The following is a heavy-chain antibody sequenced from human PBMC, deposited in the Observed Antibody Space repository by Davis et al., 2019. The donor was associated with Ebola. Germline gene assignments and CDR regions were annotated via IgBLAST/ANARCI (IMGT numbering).Heavy chain of an antibody. CDR2: INHSGST. CDR1: GGSFSGYY. D-gene: IGHD6-19*01. J-gene: IGHJ4*02. V-gene: IGHV4-34*01. CDR3: ARTFWSVADYYFDY. Sequence: MPSETLSLTCAVYGGSFSGYYWSWIRQPPGKGLEWIGEINHSGSTNYNPSLKSRVTISVDTSKNQFSLKPSSVTAADTAVYYCARTFWSVADYYFDYWGQGTLVTVSS.